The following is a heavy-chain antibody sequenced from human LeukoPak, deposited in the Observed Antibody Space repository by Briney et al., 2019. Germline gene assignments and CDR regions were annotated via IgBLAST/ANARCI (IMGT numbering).Heavy chain of an antibody. CDR3: ARPLLGGLPTYFDY. J-gene: IGHJ4*02. CDR1: GYSFTDYW. D-gene: IGHD3-16*01. CDR2: IYPGDSDT. Sequence: GESLKISCKASGYSFTDYWIGRVRQMPGKGPEWVGIIYPGDSDTSYSPSFQGQVTISADRPISTAYLQWSSLKASHTAIYYCARPLLGGLPTYFDYWGQGTLVTVSS. V-gene: IGHV5-51*01.